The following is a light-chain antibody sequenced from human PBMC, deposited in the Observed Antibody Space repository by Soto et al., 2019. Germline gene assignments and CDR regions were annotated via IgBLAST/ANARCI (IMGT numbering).Light chain of an antibody. CDR1: QSVRSSY. V-gene: IGKV3-20*01. Sequence: EIVLTQSPGTLSLSPGERATLSCRASQSVRSSYLAWYQQKPGQAPRLLIYGASSRATGIPGRFSGSGSATDFTRTIRRLEPEDVAVYYCQQYGSSPLTFGGGTKVEIK. CDR2: GAS. CDR3: QQYGSSPLT. J-gene: IGKJ4*01.